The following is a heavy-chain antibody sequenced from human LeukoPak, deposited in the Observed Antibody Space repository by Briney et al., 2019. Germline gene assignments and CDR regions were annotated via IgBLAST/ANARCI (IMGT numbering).Heavy chain of an antibody. CDR1: GCTFISYA. Sequence: AVKVSFKASGCTFISYAISWVRQAPAQGREWMGRIIPIFGTANYAQKLQGRVTNTTDRSTRTPYVELNSLRSKDTAVYYCARGNGRVDYWGQGTLVTVSS. V-gene: IGHV1-69*05. J-gene: IGHJ4*02. CDR3: ARGNGRVDY. D-gene: IGHD4-11*01. CDR2: IIPIFGTA.